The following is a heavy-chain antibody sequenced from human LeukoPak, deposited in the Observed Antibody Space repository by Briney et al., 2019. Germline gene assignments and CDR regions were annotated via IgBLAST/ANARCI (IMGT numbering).Heavy chain of an antibody. J-gene: IGHJ4*02. CDR1: GFTFSNYG. V-gene: IGHV3-30*03. Sequence: PGRSLRLSCAASGFTFSNYGMHWVHQAPGKGLEWVALMSYEGSNIKYADSVKGRFTISRDNARSSLFLQMTNLRVEDTAVYFCARGATVTYYFDHWGQGALVAVSS. CDR3: ARGATVTYYFDH. D-gene: IGHD4-17*01. CDR2: MSYEGSNI.